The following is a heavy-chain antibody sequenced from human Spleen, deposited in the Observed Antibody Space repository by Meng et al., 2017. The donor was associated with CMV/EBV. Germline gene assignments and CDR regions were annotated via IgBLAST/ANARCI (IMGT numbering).Heavy chain of an antibody. CDR2: INPNSGDT. CDR1: GDTFTDYY. D-gene: IGHD4-17*01. J-gene: IGHJ5*02. CDR3: TRDAHLTTVTPNWFDP. Sequence: QVQLVQFGAELRKPGASVKVSCKASGDTFTDYYMHWVRQAPGQGLEWMGCINPNSGDTNYAQKFQGRVTMTRDTSISTAYMELSRLRSDDTAVYYCTRDAHLTTVTPNWFDPWGQGTLVTVSS. V-gene: IGHV1-2*02.